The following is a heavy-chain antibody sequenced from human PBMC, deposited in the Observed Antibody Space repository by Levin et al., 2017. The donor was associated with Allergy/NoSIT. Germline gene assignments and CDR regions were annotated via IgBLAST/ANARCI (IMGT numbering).Heavy chain of an antibody. CDR2: IYHSGST. CDR1: GGSISSGGYS. CDR3: ARTGKSFGILTGYDIPTHWYFDR. J-gene: IGHJ2*01. D-gene: IGHD3-9*01. V-gene: IGHV4-30-2*01. Sequence: SQTLSLTCAVSGGSISSGGYSWSWIRQPPGKGLEWIGYIYHSGSTYYNPSLKSRVTISVDRSKNQFSLKLSSVTAADTAVYYCARTGKSFGILTGYDIPTHWYFDRWGRGTLVTVSS.